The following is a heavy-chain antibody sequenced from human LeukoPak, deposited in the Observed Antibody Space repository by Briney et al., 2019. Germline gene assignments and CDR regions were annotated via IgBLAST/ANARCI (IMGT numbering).Heavy chain of an antibody. J-gene: IGHJ4*02. D-gene: IGHD5-12*01. Sequence: GGSLRLSCAASGFRFSSQEMAWVRQAPGKGLEWVSYMSKDGRTIYYADSVKGRFTISRDNTRNSLFLHLNSLRADDTAFYYFARGSFTGFDLYFDSWDQGTLVTVSS. CDR1: GFRFSSQE. CDR2: MSKDGRTI. CDR3: ARGSFTGFDLYFDS. V-gene: IGHV3-48*03.